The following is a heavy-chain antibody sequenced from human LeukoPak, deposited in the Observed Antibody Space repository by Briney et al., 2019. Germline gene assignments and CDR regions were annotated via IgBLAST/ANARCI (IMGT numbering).Heavy chain of an antibody. CDR1: AYSISSGYY. V-gene: IGHV4-38-2*01. CDR3: ARASGSGPYYPLDY. D-gene: IGHD3-10*01. J-gene: IGHJ4*02. Sequence: SETLSLTCAVSAYSISSGYYWGWIRQPPGKGLEWIGSIYHSGRTYYSPSLNSRVTISLDTSKNQFSLKLRSVTAADTAMYYCARASGSGPYYPLDYWGQGTLVTVSS. CDR2: IYHSGRT.